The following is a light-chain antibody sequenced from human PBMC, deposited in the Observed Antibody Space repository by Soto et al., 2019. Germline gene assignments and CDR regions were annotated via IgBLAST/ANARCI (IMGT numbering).Light chain of an antibody. Sequence: QSVLTQPASVSGSPGQSITISCTRTSSDVGSYNLVSWYQQHPGKAPKLMIYEVSKRPSGVSNRFSGSKSGNTASLTISGLQAEDEADYHCCSYAGSSTWVFGGGTKLTVL. J-gene: IGLJ3*02. V-gene: IGLV2-23*02. CDR3: CSYAGSSTWV. CDR1: SSDVGSYNL. CDR2: EVS.